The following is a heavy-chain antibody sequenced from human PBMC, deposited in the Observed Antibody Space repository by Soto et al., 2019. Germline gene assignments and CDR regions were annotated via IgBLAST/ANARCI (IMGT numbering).Heavy chain of an antibody. J-gene: IGHJ6*02. D-gene: IGHD3-10*01. CDR3: ARDAPLLDGSGSYYYYGMDV. Sequence: QVQLQQSGPGLVKPSQTLSLTCAISGDSVSSNSAAWNWIRQSPSRGLEWLGRTYYRYKWYNDYAAPKKRIKTITPDTSKHQFPLQMTSVTPEDTAVYYAARDAPLLDGSGSYYYYGMDVWGQGTTVTVSS. CDR1: GDSVSSNSAA. V-gene: IGHV6-1*01. CDR2: TYYRYKWYN.